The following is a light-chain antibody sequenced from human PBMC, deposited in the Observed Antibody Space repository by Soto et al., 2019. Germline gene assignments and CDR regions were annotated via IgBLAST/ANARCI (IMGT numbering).Light chain of an antibody. CDR2: KTS. V-gene: IGKV1-5*03. Sequence: DLQMTQSPSMLSASVGDRVTITCRASQSIRSWLAWYQVKSGKAPKLLIYKTSTLDSGVPSRFSGSGSGTDFTLTIGDLQPDDFATYYCQQYDTYPVTFGPGTKVEIK. CDR3: QQYDTYPVT. J-gene: IGKJ3*01. CDR1: QSIRSW.